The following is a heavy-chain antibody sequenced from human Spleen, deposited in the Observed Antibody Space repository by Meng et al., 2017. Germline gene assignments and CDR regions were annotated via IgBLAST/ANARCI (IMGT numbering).Heavy chain of an antibody. J-gene: IGHJ3*02. CDR1: GYSFTSYW. D-gene: IGHD2-2*01. CDR3: ARRGYQLLLNDAFDI. Sequence: GGSLRLSCKGSGYSFTSYWSGWVRQMPGKGLEWMGIIYPGDSDTRYSPSFQGQVTISADKSISTAYLQWSSLKASDTAMYYCARRGYQLLLNDAFDIWGQGRMVTVSS. CDR2: IYPGDSDT. V-gene: IGHV5-51*01.